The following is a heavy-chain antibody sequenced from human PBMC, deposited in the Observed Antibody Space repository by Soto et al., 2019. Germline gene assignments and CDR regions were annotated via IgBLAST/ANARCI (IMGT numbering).Heavy chain of an antibody. J-gene: IGHJ4*02. Sequence: EGQLVESGGGFVQPGRSLRLSCAGSGFIFDDFALHWVRQAPGKGLEWVSGISWNSDSIGYADAVKGRFTISRDNAKNSLYLQMNSLRVEDTALYYCTKVGGLYDFWSGPLHFDLWGQGTLVTVFS. CDR3: TKVGGLYDFWSGPLHFDL. CDR2: ISWNSDSI. CDR1: GFIFDDFA. D-gene: IGHD3-3*01. V-gene: IGHV3-9*01.